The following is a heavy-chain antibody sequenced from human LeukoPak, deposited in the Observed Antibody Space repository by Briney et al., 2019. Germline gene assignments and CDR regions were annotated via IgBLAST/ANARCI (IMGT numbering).Heavy chain of an antibody. CDR1: GFTFGDYA. Sequence: GGSLRLSCTASGFTFGDYAMSWVRQAPGKGLEWVGFIRSKAYGGTTEYAASVKGRFTISRDDSKSIAYLQMNSLKTEDTAVYYCTRAFLRYFDWLRVFDYWGQGTLVTVSS. J-gene: IGHJ4*02. CDR3: TRAFLRYFDWLRVFDY. D-gene: IGHD3-9*01. CDR2: IRSKAYGGTT. V-gene: IGHV3-49*04.